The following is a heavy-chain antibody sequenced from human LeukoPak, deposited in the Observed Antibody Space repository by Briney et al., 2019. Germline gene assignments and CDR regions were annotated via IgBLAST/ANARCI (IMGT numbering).Heavy chain of an antibody. CDR2: IKEDGSEE. CDR1: GFTFSSYW. D-gene: IGHD2-8*01. J-gene: IGHJ6*03. V-gene: IGHV3-7*01. Sequence: GGSLRLSCAASGFTFSSYWMSWVRQAPGKGLECVANIKEDGSEEYYVDSVKGRFSISRDNAKNSLYLQMNSLRAEDTAVYYCAKEHCTNGVCYSGCMDVWGKGTTVTVSS. CDR3: AKEHCTNGVCYSGCMDV.